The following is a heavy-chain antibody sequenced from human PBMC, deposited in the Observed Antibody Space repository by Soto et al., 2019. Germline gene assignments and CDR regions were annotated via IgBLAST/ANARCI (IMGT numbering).Heavy chain of an antibody. Sequence: SETLSLTCTVSGGSISSGGYYWSWIRQHPGKGLEWIGYIYYSGSTYYNPSLKSRVTISVDTSKNQFSLKLSSVTAADTAVYYCARRSYGLYYFDYWGQGTLVTVSA. CDR3: ARRSYGLYYFDY. J-gene: IGHJ4*02. V-gene: IGHV4-31*03. CDR2: IYYSGST. CDR1: GGSISSGGYY. D-gene: IGHD4-17*01.